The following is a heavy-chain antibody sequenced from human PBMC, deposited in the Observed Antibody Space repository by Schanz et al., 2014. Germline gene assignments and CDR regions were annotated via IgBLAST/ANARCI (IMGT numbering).Heavy chain of an antibody. CDR1: GFTFSSYT. D-gene: IGHD3-16*01. CDR3: AGGPRGGYIEY. J-gene: IGHJ4*02. V-gene: IGHV3-30*04. CDR2: ISYDGTNK. Sequence: QVQLVESGGGVVQPGRSLRLSCAASGFTFSSYTMHWVRQAPGTGLEWVAVISYDGTNKYYADSVKGRFTISRDNSKNTLYLQMNSLRAEDTAVYYCAGGPRGGYIEYWGQGTLVIVSS.